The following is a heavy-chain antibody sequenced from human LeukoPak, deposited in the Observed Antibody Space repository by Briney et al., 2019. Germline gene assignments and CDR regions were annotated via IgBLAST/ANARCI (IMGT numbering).Heavy chain of an antibody. D-gene: IGHD6-19*01. Sequence: PSETLSLTCSVSGDSITSYYWSWIRQPPGKGLEWIGYIYYSGSANYNPSLKSRLTISVDTSKNQFSLKLNSVTAADTAVYYCARGDGWYFYWGQGTLVTVSS. CDR1: GDSITSYY. V-gene: IGHV4-59*01. J-gene: IGHJ4*02. CDR2: IYYSGSA. CDR3: ARGDGWYFY.